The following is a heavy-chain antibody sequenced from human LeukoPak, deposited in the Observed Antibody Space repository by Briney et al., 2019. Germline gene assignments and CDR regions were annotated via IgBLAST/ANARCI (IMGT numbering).Heavy chain of an antibody. J-gene: IGHJ4*02. CDR2: IKYDGDEE. CDR3: NSGEAAPGSFDN. Sequence: GGSLRLSCAASGFTFSDYWMSWMRQAPGKGLEWVANIKYDGDEEFYVDSVKGRFTISRDNAKNSLYLQLHTLRVEDTAVYYCNSGEAAPGSFDNWGQGTLVTVSP. D-gene: IGHD6-13*01. CDR1: GFTFSDYW. V-gene: IGHV3-7*01.